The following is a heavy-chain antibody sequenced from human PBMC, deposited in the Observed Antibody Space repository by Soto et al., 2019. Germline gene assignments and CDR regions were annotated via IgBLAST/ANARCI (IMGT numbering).Heavy chain of an antibody. V-gene: IGHV1-69*01. CDR1: GGIFTNNA. J-gene: IGHJ6*02. D-gene: IGHD5-18*01. CDR3: ATGGHNDGYNFYHGMDV. CDR2: VIPLFDTA. Sequence: QVQVVQSGAEVKKPGSSVKVSCKVSGGIFTNNAISWVRQAPGQGLECLGGVIPLFDTAYYAQIFRGRLRISADGTTTTSYLELRGLTSVDTAVYFCATGGHNDGYNFYHGMDVWGQGTPVTVS.